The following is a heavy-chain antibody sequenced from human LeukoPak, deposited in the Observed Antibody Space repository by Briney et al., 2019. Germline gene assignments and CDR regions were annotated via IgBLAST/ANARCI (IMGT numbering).Heavy chain of an antibody. D-gene: IGHD2-2*01. CDR2: ISYSGSP. CDR1: GASISSGGYY. Sequence: SQTLSLTCTVSGASISSGGYYWSWIRQHPGKGLEWIGYISYSGSPYYNPSLKSRVTISVDTSRNQFSLKLSSVTAADTAVYYCARGPHCSSTSCYSEYFHHWGQGALVTVSS. CDR3: ARGPHCSSTSCYSEYFHH. J-gene: IGHJ1*01. V-gene: IGHV4-31*03.